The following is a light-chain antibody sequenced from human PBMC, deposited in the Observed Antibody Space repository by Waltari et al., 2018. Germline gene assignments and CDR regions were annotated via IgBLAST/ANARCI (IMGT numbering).Light chain of an antibody. CDR3: MQALQTPLT. Sequence: DIVMTQSPLSLPVSPGEPASISCRSSQSLLHSNGYNYLDWYLQKPGQSPQLLISLGSNRASGVTDRFSGSGSGTDFTLKIRRVEAEDVGVYYCMQALQTPLTFGGGTKVEIK. V-gene: IGKV2-28*01. CDR1: QSLLHSNGYNY. CDR2: LGS. J-gene: IGKJ4*01.